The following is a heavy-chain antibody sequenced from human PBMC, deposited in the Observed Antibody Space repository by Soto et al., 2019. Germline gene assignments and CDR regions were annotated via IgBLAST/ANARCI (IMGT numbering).Heavy chain of an antibody. V-gene: IGHV1-46*01. J-gene: IGHJ4*02. CDR2: INPNGGST. CDR1: GYTFTHYY. Sequence: QVQLVQSGAEVKKPGASVKVSCKASGYTFTHYYMHWVRQAPGQGLEWMGIINPNGGSTTYAQRFRAVFTMTGDTSTSTVYMELSSLRSEDSVVYYCATSVNSAMAFDYWGQGTLVTVSS. CDR3: ATSVNSAMAFDY. D-gene: IGHD5-18*01.